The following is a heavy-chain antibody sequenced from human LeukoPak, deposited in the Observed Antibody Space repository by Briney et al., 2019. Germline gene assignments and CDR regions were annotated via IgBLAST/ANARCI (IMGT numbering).Heavy chain of an antibody. CDR2: IIPILGAP. V-gene: IGHV1-69*06. CDR1: GDTFNSYV. J-gene: IGHJ4*02. D-gene: IGHD3-10*01. Sequence: SVKVSCKASGDTFNSYVISWVRQAPGQGLEWMGVIIPILGAPNYAQKFQGRVTITADTSTSTAYMELRSLRSDDTAVYYCATNLLWFGELPDGHWGQGTLVTVSS. CDR3: ATNLLWFGELPDGH.